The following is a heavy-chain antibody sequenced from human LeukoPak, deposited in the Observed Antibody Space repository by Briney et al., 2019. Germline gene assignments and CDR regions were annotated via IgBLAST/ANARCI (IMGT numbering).Heavy chain of an antibody. D-gene: IGHD2-15*01. J-gene: IGHJ6*02. CDR3: ARSIRRMTAGHLKRYCSGGSCPLGFWYYGMDV. Sequence: SETLFLTCDVSGGSISSYYWSWIRQPPGKGLEWIGYIYYSGSTNYNPSLKSRVTISVDTSKNQFSLKLSSVTAADTAVYYCARSIRRMTAGHLKRYCSGGSCPLGFWYYGMDVWGQGTTVTVSS. CDR1: GGSISSYY. CDR2: IYYSGST. V-gene: IGHV4-59*01.